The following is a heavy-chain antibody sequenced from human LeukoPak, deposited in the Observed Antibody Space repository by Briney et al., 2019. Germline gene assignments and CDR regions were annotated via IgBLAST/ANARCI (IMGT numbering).Heavy chain of an antibody. D-gene: IGHD2-2*01. CDR3: AREGSSGYCSSTNCLDFDY. CDR1: GYTFTSYG. Sequence: ASVTVSCKASGYTFTSYGISWVRQAPGQGLEWMGWISTYNGNTKYAQKLQGRVTMTTDTSTTTAYMELRSLRSDDTAVYYCAREGSSGYCSSTNCLDFDYWGQGTLVTVSS. CDR2: ISTYNGNT. V-gene: IGHV1-18*01. J-gene: IGHJ4*02.